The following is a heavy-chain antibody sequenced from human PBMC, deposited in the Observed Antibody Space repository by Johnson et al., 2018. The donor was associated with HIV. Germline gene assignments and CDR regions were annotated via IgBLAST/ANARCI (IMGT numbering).Heavy chain of an antibody. J-gene: IGHJ3*02. D-gene: IGHD3-22*01. CDR3: AREGDSSGMVFLDAFDI. V-gene: IGHV3-30-3*01. CDR2: ISYDGSNK. CDR1: GFTFSSYA. Sequence: QVQLVESGGGVVQPGRSLRLSCAASGFTFSSYAMHWVRQAPGKGLEWVAVISYDGSNKYYADSVKGRFTIYRDNSKNTLYLQMNSVRAEDTAVYYCAREGDSSGMVFLDAFDIWGQGTMVTVSS.